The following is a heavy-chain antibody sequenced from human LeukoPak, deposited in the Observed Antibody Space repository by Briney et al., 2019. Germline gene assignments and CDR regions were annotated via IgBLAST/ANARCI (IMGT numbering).Heavy chain of an antibody. V-gene: IGHV4-39*07. D-gene: IGHD2-21*02. CDR2: IYYSGST. Sequence: SETLSLTCTVSGGSISSSSYYWGWIRQPPGKGLEWIGSIYYSGSTYYNPSLESRVTISVDTSKNQFSLKLSSVTAADTAVYYCARDRFQRLRRYYFDYWGQGTLVTVSS. J-gene: IGHJ4*02. CDR3: ARDRFQRLRRYYFDY. CDR1: GGSISSSSYY.